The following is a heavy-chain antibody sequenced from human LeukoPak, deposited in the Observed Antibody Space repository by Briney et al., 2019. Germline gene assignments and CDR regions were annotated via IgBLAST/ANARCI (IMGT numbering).Heavy chain of an antibody. CDR3: ARHAVSGSYWPPFDY. D-gene: IGHD3-10*01. J-gene: IGHJ4*02. CDR1: GDSISSSFY. CDR2: MYYSGTT. V-gene: IGHV4-39*01. Sequence: SETLSLTCTVSGDSISSSFYWGWIRQTPGKGLEWVGSMYYSGTTYYNPSFGSRVTISVAPSKNQFSLRLTSVTAADTAIYHCARHAVSGSYWPPFDYWGQGSLVTVSS.